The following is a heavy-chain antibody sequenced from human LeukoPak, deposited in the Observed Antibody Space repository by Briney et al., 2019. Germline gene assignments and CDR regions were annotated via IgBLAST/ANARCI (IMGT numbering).Heavy chain of an antibody. CDR3: TKEFCGSRAACAGGSYFDF. D-gene: IGHD2-15*01. V-gene: IGHV3-13*01. CDR2: IGVTGDT. Sequence: GGSLRLSCAASGFTFSKDDFHWVRQAPGKGLEWVAAIGVTGDTYYADSVKGRFTISREDAANSLYLQMRSLGAGDTALYYCTKEFCGSRAACAGGSYFDFWGRGALVTVSS. CDR1: GFTFSKDD. J-gene: IGHJ2*01.